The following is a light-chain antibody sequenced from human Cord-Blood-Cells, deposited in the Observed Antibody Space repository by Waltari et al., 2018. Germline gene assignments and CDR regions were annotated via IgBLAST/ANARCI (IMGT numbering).Light chain of an antibody. CDR1: QSISSW. Sequence: DIQMTQSPSTLSASVGDRVTITCRASQSISSWLACYQQKPEKAPKLLIYDASSLESGAPSRFSGSGSGTEFTRTISSLQPDDFATYYCQQYNSYWTFGQGTKVEIK. CDR2: DAS. CDR3: QQYNSYWT. V-gene: IGKV1-5*01. J-gene: IGKJ1*01.